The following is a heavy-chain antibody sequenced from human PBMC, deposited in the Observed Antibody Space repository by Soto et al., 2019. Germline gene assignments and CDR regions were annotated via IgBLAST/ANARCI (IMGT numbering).Heavy chain of an antibody. J-gene: IGHJ6*02. D-gene: IGHD2-2*01. CDR3: AREAREDVVVPAASPYYYYGMDV. CDR2: ISAYNGNT. Sequence: ASVKVSCKASGYTFTSYGISWVRQAPGQGLEWMGWISAYNGNTNYAQKLQGRVTMTTDTSTSTAYMELRSLRSDDTAVYYCAREAREDVVVPAASPYYYYGMDVWGPGKLVTVSS. V-gene: IGHV1-18*04. CDR1: GYTFTSYG.